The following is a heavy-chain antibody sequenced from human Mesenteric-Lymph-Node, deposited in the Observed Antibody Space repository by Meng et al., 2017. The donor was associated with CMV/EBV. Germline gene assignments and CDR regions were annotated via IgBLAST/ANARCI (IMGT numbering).Heavy chain of an antibody. V-gene: IGHV1-2*02. CDR3: AWGVLFHAYGMDV. Sequence: ASVKGSCKASGYTFTGFYIHWVRQAPGQGLELMGWINPNSGGTHYAQKFQGRVTMTRDTSISTAYMDLSSLRSDDTAVYYCAWGVLFHAYGMDVWGQGTTVTVSS. CDR2: INPNSGGT. D-gene: IGHD3-16*01. J-gene: IGHJ6*02. CDR1: GYTFTGFY.